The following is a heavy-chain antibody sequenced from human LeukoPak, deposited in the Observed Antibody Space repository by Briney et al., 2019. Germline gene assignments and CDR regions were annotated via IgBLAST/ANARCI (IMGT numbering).Heavy chain of an antibody. CDR3: ASQTMVRGVPGYFDY. D-gene: IGHD3-10*01. CDR2: IYYSGST. Sequence: SETLSLTCTVSGGSINNGGYYWSWIRQHPGKGLEWIGSIYYSGSTYYNPSLKSRVTISVDTSKNQFSLKLSSVTAADTAVYYCASQTMVRGVPGYFDYWGQGTLVTVSS. J-gene: IGHJ4*02. CDR1: GGSINNGGYY. V-gene: IGHV4-39*07.